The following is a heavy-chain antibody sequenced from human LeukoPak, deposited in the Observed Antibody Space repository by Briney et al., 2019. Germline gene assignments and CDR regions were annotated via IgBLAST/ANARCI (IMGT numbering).Heavy chain of an antibody. CDR2: ISYDGSNK. CDR3: ARDADIAVAGHSDY. D-gene: IGHD6-19*01. CDR1: GFTFSSYA. V-gene: IGHV3-30*04. J-gene: IGHJ4*02. Sequence: GGSLRLSCATSGFTFSSYAMHWVRQAPGKGLEWVALISYDGSNKYYADSVKGRFTISRDNSKNTLYLQMTSLRAEDTAVCYCARDADIAVAGHSDYWGQGTLVTVSS.